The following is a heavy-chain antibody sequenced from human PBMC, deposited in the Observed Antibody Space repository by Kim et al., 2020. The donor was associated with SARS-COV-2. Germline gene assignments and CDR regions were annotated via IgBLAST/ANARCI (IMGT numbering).Heavy chain of an antibody. CDR1: GGSISSGGYY. D-gene: IGHD4-17*01. V-gene: IGHV4-31*03. J-gene: IGHJ2*01. Sequence: SETLSLTCTVSGGSISSGGYYWSWIRQHPGKGLEWIGYIYYSGSTYYNPSLKSRVTISVDTSKNQFSLKLSSVTAADTAVYYCAREPSTVTTRYFDLWGRGTLVTVSS. CDR3: AREPSTVTTRYFDL. CDR2: IYYSGST.